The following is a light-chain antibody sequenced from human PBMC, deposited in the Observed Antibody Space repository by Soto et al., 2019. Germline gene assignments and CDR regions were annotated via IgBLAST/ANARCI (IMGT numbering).Light chain of an antibody. V-gene: IGLV2-23*02. CDR1: SSDVGSYYP. Sequence: QSALTQPTSMSGSPGQSITISCTGTSSDVGSYYPVSWFQQHPGKAPKLIIYEVSKRHSGVSDRFSGSKSGNTASLTISGLQAEDEAEYYCCSYAGDTTFFVFGTGTKLTVL. J-gene: IGLJ1*01. CDR2: EVS. CDR3: CSYAGDTTFFV.